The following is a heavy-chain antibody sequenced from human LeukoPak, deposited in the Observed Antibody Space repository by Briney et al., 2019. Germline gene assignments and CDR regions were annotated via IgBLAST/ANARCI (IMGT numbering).Heavy chain of an antibody. CDR1: RGSINCFY. CDR3: ARWNEGLDY. V-gene: IGHV4-59*08. CDR2: IYYTGAT. Sequence: SETLSLTCTVSRGSINCFYWSWIRQPPGKGLEFIAHIYYTGATDYNRSLQSRVSISVDTAKNQLSLRLNSVTAADTAVYYCARWNEGLDYWGQGTLVTVSS. D-gene: IGHD1-1*01. J-gene: IGHJ4*02.